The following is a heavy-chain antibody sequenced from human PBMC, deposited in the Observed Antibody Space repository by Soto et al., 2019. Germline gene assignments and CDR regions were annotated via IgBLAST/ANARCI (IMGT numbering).Heavy chain of an antibody. CDR2: INPNSGGT. V-gene: IGHV1-2*04. Sequence: ASVKVSCKASGYTFTGYYMHWVRQAPGQGLEWMGWINPNSGGTNYAQKFQGWVTMTRDTSISTAYMELSRLRSDDTAVYYCARGNDILTGYSRSDTLDYWGQGTLVTVSS. CDR1: GYTFTGYY. D-gene: IGHD3-9*01. CDR3: ARGNDILTGYSRSDTLDY. J-gene: IGHJ4*02.